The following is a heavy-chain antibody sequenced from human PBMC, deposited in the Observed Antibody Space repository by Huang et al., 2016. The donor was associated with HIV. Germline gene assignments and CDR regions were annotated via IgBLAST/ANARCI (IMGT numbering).Heavy chain of an antibody. CDR1: GDFISSTNYY. V-gene: IGHV4-39*01. D-gene: IGHD6-13*01. Sequence: QLQLQESGPGQLKPSETLSLTCTVSGDFISSTNYYWGWIRQSPGKGLEWVGSVYQSGSTNYNPSRKSRVTVSVDTSRNQFSLRLNSVTAADTAVYYCASQHIGAAATWFWGRGTQVAVSS. CDR2: VYQSGST. CDR3: ASQHIGAAATWF. J-gene: IGHJ4*02.